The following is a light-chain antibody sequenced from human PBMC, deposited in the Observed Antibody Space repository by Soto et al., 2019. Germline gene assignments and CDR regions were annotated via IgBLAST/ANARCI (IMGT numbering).Light chain of an antibody. CDR3: QSYDSSLSVV. Sequence: QSVLTQPPSVSGAPGQRVTISCTGSSSNIRARYDVHWYQQLPGTAPKLFIYGNSNRPSGVPDRFSCSKSGTSSSLAITGLQAEDEADYYCQSYDSSLSVVFGGGAKVTVL. J-gene: IGLJ2*01. V-gene: IGLV1-40*01. CDR2: GNS. CDR1: SSNIRARYD.